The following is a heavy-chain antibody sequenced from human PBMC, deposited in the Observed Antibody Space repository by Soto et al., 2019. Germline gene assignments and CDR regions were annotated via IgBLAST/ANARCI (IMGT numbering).Heavy chain of an antibody. V-gene: IGHV1-3*01. CDR2: IDAGTGNT. CDR1: GYSFTNYA. CDR3: ARGASSSWTSLDY. Sequence: GASVKVSCKASGYSFTNYAIYWVRQAPGQRLEWMGRIDAGTGNTKYSQQFQGRVTIIRDTSASTAYMELSSLTSEDTAVYYCARGASSSWTSLDYWGQGTPVTVS. J-gene: IGHJ4*02. D-gene: IGHD6-13*01.